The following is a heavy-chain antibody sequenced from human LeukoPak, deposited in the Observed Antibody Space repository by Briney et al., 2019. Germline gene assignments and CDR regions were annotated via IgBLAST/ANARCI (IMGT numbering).Heavy chain of an antibody. Sequence: GESLKISCKGSGYSFTSYWIGWVRQRPGKGLEWVGIIYPGDSDTRYSPSLQGQVTISADKSINTAYLQWSSLKASDTAMYYCARSLIVGGTQGFDYWGQGTLVTVSS. D-gene: IGHD1-26*01. CDR1: GYSFTSYW. V-gene: IGHV5-51*01. CDR2: IYPGDSDT. J-gene: IGHJ4*02. CDR3: ARSLIVGGTQGFDY.